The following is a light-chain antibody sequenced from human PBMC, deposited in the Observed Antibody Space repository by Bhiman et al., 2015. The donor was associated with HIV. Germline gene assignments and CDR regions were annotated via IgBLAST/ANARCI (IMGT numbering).Light chain of an antibody. CDR3: AAWDDSLSGRV. J-gene: IGLJ3*02. V-gene: IGLV1-47*01. Sequence: QSVLTQPPSASGTPGQRVTISCSGSSSNIGSKYVYWYQQLPGTAPKLLIYRNNQRPSGVPDRLSGSKSGTSASLAISGLRSEDEADYFCAAWDDSLSGRVFGGGTKLTVL. CDR2: RNN. CDR1: SSNIGSKY.